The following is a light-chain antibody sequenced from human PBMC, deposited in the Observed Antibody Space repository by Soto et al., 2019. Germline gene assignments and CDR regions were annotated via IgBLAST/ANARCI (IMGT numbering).Light chain of an antibody. CDR3: QQRSSWPKVP. CDR1: QSVNSH. CDR2: DAS. V-gene: IGKV3-11*01. J-gene: IGKJ5*01. Sequence: EIVLTQSPATLSLSPGERVTLSCRTSQSVNSHLAWYQQKPGQAPRLLIYDASNRASGIPARFSGSGSATDFTLTISSQEPEDFAVYYCQQRSSWPKVPFGQGTRLEIK.